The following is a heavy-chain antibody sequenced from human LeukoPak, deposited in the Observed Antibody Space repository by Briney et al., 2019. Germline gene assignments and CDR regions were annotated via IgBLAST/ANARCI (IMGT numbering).Heavy chain of an antibody. CDR1: GFTFSSYG. J-gene: IGHJ3*02. CDR2: IWYDGSNK. D-gene: IGHD3-22*01. CDR3: AKERTYYYDSSGYQRAFDI. V-gene: IGHV3-30*02. Sequence: GGSLRLSCAASGFTFSSYGMHWVRQAPGKGLEWVAVIWYDGSNKYYADSVKGRFTISRDNSKNTLYLQMNSLRTEDTAVYYCAKERTYYYDSSGYQRAFDIWGQGTMVTVSS.